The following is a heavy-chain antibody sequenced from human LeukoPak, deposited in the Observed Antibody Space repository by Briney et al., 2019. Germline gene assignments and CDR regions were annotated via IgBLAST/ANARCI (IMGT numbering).Heavy chain of an antibody. CDR1: GGTFSSYA. CDR3: ARVSYYPAYYFDY. CDR2: IIPIFGTA. D-gene: IGHD3-10*01. Sequence: ASVKVSCKASGGTFSSYAISCVRQAPGQGIEWMGGIIPIFGTANYAQKFQGRVTITADESTSTAYMELSSLRSEDTAVYYCARVSYYPAYYFDYWGQGTLVTVSS. V-gene: IGHV1-69*13. J-gene: IGHJ4*02.